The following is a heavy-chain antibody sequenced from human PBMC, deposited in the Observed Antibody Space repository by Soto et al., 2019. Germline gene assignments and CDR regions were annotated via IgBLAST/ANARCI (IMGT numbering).Heavy chain of an antibody. CDR2: INPNTGGT. CDR1: GYTFTRYS. Sequence: QVQLVQSGAEVKKPGASVKVSCRASGYTFTRYSVHWVRQAPGQGLEWMGWINPNTGGTRFAPKFEGRVTLTTDPSVRIVYMEVRSLISDDTAVFYCSVYFDDLQEASFWGQGTLVTVTS. V-gene: IGHV1-2*02. CDR3: SVYFDDLQEASF. D-gene: IGHD2-8*01. J-gene: IGHJ1*01.